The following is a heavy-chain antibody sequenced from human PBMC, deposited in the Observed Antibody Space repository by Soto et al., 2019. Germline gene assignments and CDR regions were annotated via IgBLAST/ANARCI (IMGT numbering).Heavy chain of an antibody. CDR2: IYYSGST. J-gene: IGHJ4*02. D-gene: IGHD2-2*01. V-gene: IGHV4-59*12. Sequence: SETLSLTCTVSGGSISSYYWSWIRQPPGKGLEWIGYIYYSGSTNYNPSLKSRVTISVDTSKNQFSLKLSSVSAADTAVYYCARDPLYCSSTSCYPTGYFDYWGQGTLVTVSS. CDR1: GGSISSYY. CDR3: ARDPLYCSSTSCYPTGYFDY.